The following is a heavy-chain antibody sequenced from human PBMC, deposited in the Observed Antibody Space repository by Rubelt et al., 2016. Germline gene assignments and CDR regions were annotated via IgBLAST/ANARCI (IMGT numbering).Heavy chain of an antibody. CDR1: GASISSSNYN. J-gene: IGHJ5*02. CDR2: IYYTCSGTT. D-gene: IGHD1-26*01. V-gene: IGHV4-39*01. Sequence: QLQLQESGPGLVKPSETLSLTCTVSGASISSSNYNWGWIRQPPGKGLEWIGTIYYTCSGTTYYNPSLTRRLTISVDTSKNLVARNVPATTATETAVDYVVRPMVGDPKRGLAPGGQGILVTGSP. CDR3: VRPMVGDPKRGLAP.